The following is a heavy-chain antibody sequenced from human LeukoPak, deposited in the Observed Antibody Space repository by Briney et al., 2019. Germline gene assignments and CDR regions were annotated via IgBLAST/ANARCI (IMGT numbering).Heavy chain of an antibody. J-gene: IGHJ4*02. CDR2: INGNGGSR. Sequence: PGGSLRLSCEGSGFSFSSYWMTWVRQLPGKGPEWVSGINGNGGSRGYAASVKGRFTISRDNANNSLYLQMNSLRAEDTALYYCARGSSFHNYWGQGTLVTVSS. CDR1: GFSFSSYW. CDR3: ARGSSFHNY. V-gene: IGHV3-20*04. D-gene: IGHD6-6*01.